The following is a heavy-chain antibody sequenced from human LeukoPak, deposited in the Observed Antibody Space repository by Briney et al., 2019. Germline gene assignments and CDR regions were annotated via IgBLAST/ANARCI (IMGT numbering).Heavy chain of an antibody. V-gene: IGHV3-74*01. CDR2: VHSDGSIT. Sequence: GGSLRLSCAASGFTFGNYWINWVRQAPGKGLVWVSRVHSDGSITNYADSVKGRFTISRDNAKNSLYLQMNSLRAEDTAVYYCARPPYSSSWDPGWFDPWGQGTLITVSS. CDR3: ARPPYSSSWDPGWFDP. D-gene: IGHD6-13*01. CDR1: GFTFGNYW. J-gene: IGHJ5*02.